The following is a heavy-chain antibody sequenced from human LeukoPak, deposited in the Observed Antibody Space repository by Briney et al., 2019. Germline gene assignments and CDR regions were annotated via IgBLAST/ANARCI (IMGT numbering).Heavy chain of an antibody. CDR1: GGSISSSSYY. D-gene: IGHD1-14*01. Sequence: ETLSLTCTVSGGSISSSSYYWGWIRQAPGKGLEWVANIKQDGSEKYYVDSVKGRFTISRDNAKNSLYLQMNSLRAEDTAVYYCARDRYPENYYYYMDVWGKGTTVTVSS. CDR3: ARDRYPENYYYYMDV. J-gene: IGHJ6*03. CDR2: IKQDGSEK. V-gene: IGHV3-7*01.